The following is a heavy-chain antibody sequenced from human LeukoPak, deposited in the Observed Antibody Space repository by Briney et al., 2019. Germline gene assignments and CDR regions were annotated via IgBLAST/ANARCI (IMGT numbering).Heavy chain of an antibody. CDR1: GGSISSSSYY. CDR2: IYYSGST. CDR3: ARGLKRGYCSSTSCLYWFDP. V-gene: IGHV4-39*07. J-gene: IGHJ5*02. Sequence: SETLSLTCTVSGGSISSSSYYWGWIRQPPGKGLEWIGSIYYSGSTYYNPSLKSRVTISVDTSKNQFSLKLSSVTAADTAVYYCARGLKRGYCSSTSCLYWFDPWGQGTLVTVSS. D-gene: IGHD2-2*01.